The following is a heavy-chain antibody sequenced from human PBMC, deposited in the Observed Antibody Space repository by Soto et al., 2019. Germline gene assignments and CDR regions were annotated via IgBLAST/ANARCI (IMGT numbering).Heavy chain of an antibody. CDR2: TYYRSKWYN. D-gene: IGHD3-3*01. CDR3: ARGRYDFWSGYHPDYYYGMDV. V-gene: IGHV6-1*01. Sequence: SQTLSLTCAISGDSVSSNSAAWNWIRQSPSRGLEWLGRTYYRSKWYNDYAVSVKSRITINPDTSKNQFSLQLNSVTPEDTAVYYCARGRYDFWSGYHPDYYYGMDVWGQGTTVTVS. CDR1: GDSVSSNSAA. J-gene: IGHJ6*02.